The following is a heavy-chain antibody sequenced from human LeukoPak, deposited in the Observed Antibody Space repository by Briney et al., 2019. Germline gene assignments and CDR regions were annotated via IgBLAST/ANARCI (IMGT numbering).Heavy chain of an antibody. CDR1: GGSISSGGYY. CDR3: ARVVASRFDP. D-gene: IGHD5-12*01. J-gene: IGHJ5*02. V-gene: IGHV4-31*03. CDR2: IYYSGST. Sequence: SETLSLTCTVSGGSISSGGYYWSWIRQHPVKGLEWIGYIYYSGSTYYNPSLKSRVTISVDTSKNQFSLKLSSVTAADTAVYYCARVVASRFDPWGQGTLVTVSS.